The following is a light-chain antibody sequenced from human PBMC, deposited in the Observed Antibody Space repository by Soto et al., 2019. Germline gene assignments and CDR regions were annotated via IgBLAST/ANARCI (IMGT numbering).Light chain of an antibody. CDR3: QQYNSWPT. V-gene: IGKV3-15*01. CDR2: GAS. Sequence: EIVMTQSPATLSVSPGERATLSCRASQSLSSHLAWYQQKPGQAPRLLMYGASTRATGIPARFSGSGSGTEFTLTISSLQSEDFAVYYCQQYNSWPTFGPGTRWIS. CDR1: QSLSSH. J-gene: IGKJ3*01.